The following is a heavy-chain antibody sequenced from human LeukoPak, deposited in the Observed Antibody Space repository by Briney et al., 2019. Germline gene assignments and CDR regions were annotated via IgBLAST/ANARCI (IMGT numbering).Heavy chain of an antibody. D-gene: IGHD2-15*01. CDR1: GYSFTSNW. J-gene: IGHJ4*02. V-gene: IGHV5-51*01. CDR2: IYPGDSET. Sequence: GESLKISCQGSGYSFTSNWIGWVRQMPGKGLEWMGIIYPGDSETRYSPSFQGQVTMSADESIRTAFLEWSSLKASDSAMYYCARASQKWGFCSGDPCTVDSWGQGTLVTVSS. CDR3: ARASQKWGFCSGDPCTVDS.